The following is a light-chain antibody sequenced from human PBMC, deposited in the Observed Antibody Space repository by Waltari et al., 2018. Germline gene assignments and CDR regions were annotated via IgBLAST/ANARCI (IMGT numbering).Light chain of an antibody. CDR1: QSIGRY. CDR2: GAS. J-gene: IGKJ1*01. Sequence: ELVLTQSPATLPLSPGESATLSCRASQSIGRYLVWYQQKPGQAPRLLIYGASSRAAGIPDRFSGSGSGTDFSLTISRLEPEDFAVYYCQNHERLPAVFGQGTKVEIK. V-gene: IGKV3-20*01. CDR3: QNHERLPAV.